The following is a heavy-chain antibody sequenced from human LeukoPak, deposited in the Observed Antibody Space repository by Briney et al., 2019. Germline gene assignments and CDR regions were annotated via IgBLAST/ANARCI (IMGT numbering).Heavy chain of an antibody. CDR1: GGSISSGGYY. D-gene: IGHD3-22*01. V-gene: IGHV4-30-2*01. J-gene: IGHJ4*02. CDR2: IYHSGST. CDR3: ARSPDYYDSSGYIDY. Sequence: ASETLSLTCTVSGGSISSGGYYWSWIRQPPGKGLEWIGYIYHSGSTYYNPSLKSRVTISVDRSKNQFSLKLSSVTAADTAVYYCARSPDYYDSSGYIDYWGQGTLVTVSS.